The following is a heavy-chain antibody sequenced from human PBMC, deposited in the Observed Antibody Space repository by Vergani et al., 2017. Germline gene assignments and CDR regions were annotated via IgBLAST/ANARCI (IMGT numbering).Heavy chain of an antibody. J-gene: IGHJ4*02. D-gene: IGHD2-15*01. CDR3: ASPHCSGGSCYSSFDY. Sequence: QVQLVPSGAEVKKPGASVKVSCKASGYTFTSYGISWVRQAPGQGLEWMGWISAYNGNTNYAQKLQGRVTMTTDTSTSTAYMELRSLRSDDTAVYYCASPHCSGGSCYSSFDYVGQGTLVTVSS. V-gene: IGHV1-18*01. CDR1: GYTFTSYG. CDR2: ISAYNGNT.